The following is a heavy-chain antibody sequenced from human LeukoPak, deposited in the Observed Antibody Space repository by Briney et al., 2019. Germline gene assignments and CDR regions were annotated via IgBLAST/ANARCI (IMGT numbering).Heavy chain of an antibody. J-gene: IGHJ4*02. CDR2: ISSGGTTI. CDR3: ARSPSIAPRPDY. CDR1: GFTFSDYY. D-gene: IGHD6-6*01. V-gene: IGHV3-11*01. Sequence: GGSLRLSCAASGFTFSDYYMSWIRQAPGKGLEWVSYISSGGTTIYYADSVKGRLTISRDNAQNSLYLQMNSLRAEDTAVYYCARSPSIAPRPDYWGQGTLVTVSS.